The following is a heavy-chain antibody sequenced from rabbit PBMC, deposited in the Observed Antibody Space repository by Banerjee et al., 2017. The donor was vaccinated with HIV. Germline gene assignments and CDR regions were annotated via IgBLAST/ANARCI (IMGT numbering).Heavy chain of an antibody. V-gene: IGHV1S40*01. CDR1: GFSFSSSYF. CDR2: ILTSSGDT. CDR3: ARSYDGGDASFNL. D-gene: IGHD6-1*01. J-gene: IGHJ4*01. Sequence: QSLEESGGDLVKPEGSLTLTCTASGFSFSSSYFMCWVRQAPGKGLEWITCILTSSGDTWYASWVNGRFTISKTSSTTVTLQMTSLTAADTATYFCARSYDGGDASFNLWGPGTLVTVS.